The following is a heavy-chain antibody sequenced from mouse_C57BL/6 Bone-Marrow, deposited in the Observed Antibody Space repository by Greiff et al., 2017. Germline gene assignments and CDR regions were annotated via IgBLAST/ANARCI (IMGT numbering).Heavy chain of an antibody. CDR3: ARDGYSWYFDV. V-gene: IGHV5-12*01. D-gene: IGHD1-2*01. CDR1: GFTFSDYY. J-gene: IGHJ1*03. Sequence: EVKVVESGGGLVQPGGSLKLSCAASGFTFSDYYMYWVRPTPEKRLEWVAYISNGGGSTYYPDTVKGRFTISRDNAKNTLYLQMSRLKAEDTAMYYCARDGYSWYFDVWGTGTTVTVSS. CDR2: ISNGGGST.